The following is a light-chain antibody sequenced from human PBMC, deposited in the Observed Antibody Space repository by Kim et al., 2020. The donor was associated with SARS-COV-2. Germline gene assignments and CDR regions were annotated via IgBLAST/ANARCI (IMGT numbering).Light chain of an antibody. J-gene: IGLJ1*01. CDR2: DST. V-gene: IGLV1-40*01. CDR3: QSYDYSLSGSIV. CDR1: SSNIGAGYD. Sequence: VTISCTGSSSNIGAGYDVHWYQQLPGRAPKLLIYDSTNRPSGVPDRFSGSKSATSASLAITGLQAEDEADYYCQSYDYSLSGSIVFGTGTKVTVL.